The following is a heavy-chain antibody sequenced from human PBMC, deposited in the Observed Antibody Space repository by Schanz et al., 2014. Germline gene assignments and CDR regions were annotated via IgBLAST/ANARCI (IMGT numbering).Heavy chain of an antibody. D-gene: IGHD3-9*01. J-gene: IGHJ4*02. CDR1: GFTFSTYY. CDR3: AKHVRSLTGNDY. V-gene: IGHV3-23*01. CDR2: IGGSGDST. Sequence: EVQLLESGGGFVQPGGSLRLSCAASGFTFSTYYMNWVRQAPGKGLEWVSGIGGSGDSTHYADSVKGRFIISRDNSKNTLYLQVNSLRAEDTAVYYCAKHVRSLTGNDYWGQGTLVTVSS.